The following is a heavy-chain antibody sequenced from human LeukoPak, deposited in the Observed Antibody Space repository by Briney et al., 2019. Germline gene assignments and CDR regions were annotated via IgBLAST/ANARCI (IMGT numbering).Heavy chain of an antibody. V-gene: IGHV4-30-4*01. CDR1: GGSISSGDYY. Sequence: SETLSLTCTVSGGSISSGDYYWSWIRQPPGTGLEWIGYIYYSGSTYYNPSLKSRVTISVDTSKNQFSLKLSSVTAADTAVYYCARGPSSGYNAEYFQHRGQGTLVTVSS. CDR3: ARGPSSGYNAEYFQH. J-gene: IGHJ1*01. CDR2: IYYSGST. D-gene: IGHD3-22*01.